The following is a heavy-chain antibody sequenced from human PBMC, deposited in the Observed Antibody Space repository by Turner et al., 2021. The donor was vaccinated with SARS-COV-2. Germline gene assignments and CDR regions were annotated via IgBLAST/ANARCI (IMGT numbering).Heavy chain of an antibody. D-gene: IGHD2-15*01. CDR3: AKMSATYCGGGNCYLGYFDY. J-gene: IGHJ4*02. CDR1: GFTFSSYG. CDR2: ILYDGSNK. Sequence: QVQLVESGGGVVQAGRSLGLSYLASGFTFSSYGMHWVRQAPGKGLEWVAVILYDGSNKDYADSVKGRFTISRDNSKNTLYLQMNSLRAEDSAVCYWAKMSATYCGGGNCYLGYFDYWGQGTLVTVSS. V-gene: IGHV3-30*18.